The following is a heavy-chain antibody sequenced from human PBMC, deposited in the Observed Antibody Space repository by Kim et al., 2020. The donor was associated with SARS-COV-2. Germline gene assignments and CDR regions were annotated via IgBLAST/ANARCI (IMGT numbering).Heavy chain of an antibody. V-gene: IGHV1-69*19. J-gene: IGHJ5*02. D-gene: IGHD1-7*01. Sequence: APKFQGRVTITADESTSTAYMELSSLRSEDTAVYYCARGSKSELPRWFDPWGQGTLVTVSS. CDR3: ARGSKSELPRWFDP.